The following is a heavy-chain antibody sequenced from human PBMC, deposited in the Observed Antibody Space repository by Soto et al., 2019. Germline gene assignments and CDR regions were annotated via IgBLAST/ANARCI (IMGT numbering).Heavy chain of an antibody. J-gene: IGHJ4*02. CDR2: ITVNSGNT. D-gene: IGHD6-19*01. CDR3: GRGLGGGWYYFDY. Sequence: ASVKVSCKASGYSFTSYGSGWVGQAPGQGLEWMGWITVNSGNTNYPQKFQGRVTMTTDTSTSTAYMELRSLTSDDTAVYYCGRGLGGGWYYFDYWGPGTLVTVSS. V-gene: IGHV1-18*01. CDR1: GYSFTSYG.